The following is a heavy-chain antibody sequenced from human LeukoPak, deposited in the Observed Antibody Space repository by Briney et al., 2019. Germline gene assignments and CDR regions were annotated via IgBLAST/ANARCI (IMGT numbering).Heavy chain of an antibody. D-gene: IGHD6-19*01. Sequence: SQTLSLICTVSGGSISSGGYYWSWIRQHPGKGLEWIGYIYYSGSTYYNPSLKSRVTISVDTSKNQFSLKLSSVTAADTAVYYCARDRALISSRCFDYGGQGTLVTVSS. CDR1: GGSISSGGYY. CDR2: IYYSGST. CDR3: ARDRALISSRCFDY. J-gene: IGHJ4*02. V-gene: IGHV4-31*03.